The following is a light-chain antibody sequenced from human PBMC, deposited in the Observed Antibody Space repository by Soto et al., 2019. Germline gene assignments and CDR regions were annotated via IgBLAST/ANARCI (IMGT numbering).Light chain of an antibody. V-gene: IGKV1-5*03. Sequence: DIQMTQSPSTPSGSVGDRVTITYRAQQPSSSWLGRYQQKSGKAPKLLIYKASTLKSGVPSRFGGSGSGTEFTLTLSSLQPDDFATYYCQHYNSYSEAFGQGTKVDIQ. CDR1: QPSSSW. J-gene: IGKJ1*01. CDR3: QHYNSYSEA. CDR2: KAS.